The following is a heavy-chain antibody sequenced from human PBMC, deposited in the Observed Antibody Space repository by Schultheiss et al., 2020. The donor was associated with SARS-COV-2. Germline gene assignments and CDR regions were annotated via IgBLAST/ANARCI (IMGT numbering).Heavy chain of an antibody. CDR1: GFTFSSYE. Sequence: GGSLRLSCAASGFTFSSYEMNWVRQAPGKGLEWVSYISSSSSYIYYADSVKGRFTISRDRSKNTVYLQMNSLRAEDTAVYYCARVLGYSISPVGAFDIWGQGTMVTVSS. J-gene: IGHJ3*02. V-gene: IGHV3-21*05. CDR3: ARVLGYSISPVGAFDI. CDR2: ISSSSSYI. D-gene: IGHD6-13*01.